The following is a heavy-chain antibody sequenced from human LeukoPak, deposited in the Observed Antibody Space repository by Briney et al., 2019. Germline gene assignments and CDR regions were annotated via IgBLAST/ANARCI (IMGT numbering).Heavy chain of an antibody. V-gene: IGHV1-18*01. CDR3: ARVAGGDIEVAILGLDV. D-gene: IGHD6-19*01. CDR1: GYSFTYYG. Sequence: GASVKVSCKASGYSFTYYGITWVRQAPGQGLEWMGWISTYNNNTHYAHKLQGRVTMTTDTSTSTAYMELRSLRSDGTAVYYCARVAGGDIEVAILGLDVWGQGTTVTVSS. J-gene: IGHJ6*02. CDR2: ISTYNNNT.